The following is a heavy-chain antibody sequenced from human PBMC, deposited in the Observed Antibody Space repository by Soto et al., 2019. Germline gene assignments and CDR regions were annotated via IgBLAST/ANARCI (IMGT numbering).Heavy chain of an antibody. CDR1: GFTFSSYA. D-gene: IGHD3-22*01. J-gene: IGHJ4*02. Sequence: GGSLRLSCAASGFTFSSYAMHWVRQAPGKGLEWVAVISYDGSNKYYADSVKGRFTISRDNSKNTLYLQMNSLRAEDTAVYYCARLYYYDSSGSSYWGQGTLVTVSS. CDR3: ARLYYYDSSGSSY. CDR2: ISYDGSNK. V-gene: IGHV3-30-3*01.